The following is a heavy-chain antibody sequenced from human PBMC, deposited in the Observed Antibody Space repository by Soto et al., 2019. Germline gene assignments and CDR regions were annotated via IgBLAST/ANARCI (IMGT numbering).Heavy chain of an antibody. V-gene: IGHV3-66*01. D-gene: IGHD6-13*01. Sequence: GGSLRLSCAASGFTVSSNYMSWVRQAPGKGLEWVSVIYSGGSTYYADSVKGRFTISRDNSKNTLYLQMNSLRAEDTAVYYCAKEDSSSWHYYYGMDVWGQGTTVTVSS. CDR2: IYSGGST. CDR1: GFTVSSNY. J-gene: IGHJ6*02. CDR3: AKEDSSSWHYYYGMDV.